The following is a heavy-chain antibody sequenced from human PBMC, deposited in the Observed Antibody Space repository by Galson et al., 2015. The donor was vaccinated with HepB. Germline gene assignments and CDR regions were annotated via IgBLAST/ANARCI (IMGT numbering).Heavy chain of an antibody. V-gene: IGHV4-30-4*01. CDR2: IYYSGST. J-gene: IGHJ3*02. D-gene: IGHD2-15*01. Sequence: TLSLTCTVSGGSISSGDYYWSWIRQPPGKGLEWIGYIYYSGSTYYNPSLKSRVTISVDTSKNQFSLKLSSVTAADTAVYYCARGGADIVVVVAASPHDAFDIWGQGTMVTVSS. CDR1: GGSISSGDYY. CDR3: ARGGADIVVVVAASPHDAFDI.